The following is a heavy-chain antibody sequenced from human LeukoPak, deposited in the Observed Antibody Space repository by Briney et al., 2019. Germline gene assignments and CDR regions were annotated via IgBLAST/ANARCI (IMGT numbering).Heavy chain of an antibody. J-gene: IGHJ5*02. V-gene: IGHV4-59*01. D-gene: IGHD3-22*01. CDR2: IYYSGST. CDR1: GGSISSYY. CDR3: ARGDYYDSSGP. Sequence: SETLSLTCTVSGGSISSYYWSWIRQPPGKGLEWIGYIYYSGSTNYNPSLKSRVTISVDTSKNQFSLKLSSVTAADTAVYYCARGDYYDSSGPWGQGTLVTVSS.